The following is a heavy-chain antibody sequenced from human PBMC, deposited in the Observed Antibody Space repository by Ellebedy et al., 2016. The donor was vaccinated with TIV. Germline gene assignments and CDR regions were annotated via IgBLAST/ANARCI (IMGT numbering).Heavy chain of an antibody. V-gene: IGHV1-18*01. CDR2: VSTYNGNT. Sequence: ASVKVSCKASGYTFIDYGISWVRQAPGQGLEWMGWVSTYNGNTNYAQKVQGRITMTTDTSTSTAYMELRSLRSDDTAVYYCAKVGAAESVVVVAARDAWFDPWGQGTLVTVSS. D-gene: IGHD2-15*01. J-gene: IGHJ5*02. CDR3: AKVGAAESVVVVAARDAWFDP. CDR1: GYTFIDYG.